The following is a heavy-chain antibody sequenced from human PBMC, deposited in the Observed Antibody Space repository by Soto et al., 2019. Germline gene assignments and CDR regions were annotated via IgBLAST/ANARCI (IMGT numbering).Heavy chain of an antibody. Sequence: LSLTCAVYGGSFSGYYWSWIRQPPGKGLEWIGSIYYSGSTYYNPSLKSRVTISVDTSKNQFSLKLSSVTAADTAVYYCARPGNYGSGSYLYYLDYWGQGTLVTVSS. J-gene: IGHJ4*02. D-gene: IGHD3-10*01. CDR3: ARPGNYGSGSYLYYLDY. V-gene: IGHV4-34*01. CDR1: GGSFSGYY. CDR2: IYYSGST.